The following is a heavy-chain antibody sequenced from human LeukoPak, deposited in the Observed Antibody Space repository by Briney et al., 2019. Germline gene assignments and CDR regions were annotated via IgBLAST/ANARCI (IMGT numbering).Heavy chain of an antibody. J-gene: IGHJ6*03. Sequence: SETLSLTCTVSGGSISSSSYYWGWIRQPPGKGLEWIGSIYYSGSTYYNPSLKSRVTISVDTSKNQFSLKLSSVTAADTAVYYCARPPRGAPGYMDVWGKGTTVTVSS. CDR3: ARPPRGAPGYMDV. D-gene: IGHD3-16*01. CDR2: IYYSGST. V-gene: IGHV4-39*01. CDR1: GGSISSSSYY.